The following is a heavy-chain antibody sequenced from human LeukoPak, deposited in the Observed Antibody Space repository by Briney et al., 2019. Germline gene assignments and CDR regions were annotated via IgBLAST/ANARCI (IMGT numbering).Heavy chain of an antibody. J-gene: IGHJ4*02. CDR3: ARGTYDSSGYPFDY. CDR2: IYHSGST. V-gene: IGHV4-4*03. D-gene: IGHD3-22*01. Sequence: PETLSLTCAVSGGSISSSNWWSWVRQPPGKGLEWIGEIYHSGSTNYNPSLKSRVTISVDKSKNQFSLKLSSVTAADTAVYYCARGTYDSSGYPFDYWGQGTLVTVSS. CDR1: GGSISSSNW.